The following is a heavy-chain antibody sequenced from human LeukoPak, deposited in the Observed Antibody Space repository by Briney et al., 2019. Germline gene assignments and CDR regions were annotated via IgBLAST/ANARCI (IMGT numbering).Heavy chain of an antibody. CDR2: INHSGST. V-gene: IGHV4-34*01. CDR1: GGSFSGYY. J-gene: IGHJ5*02. D-gene: IGHD5-18*01. Sequence: SETLSLTCAVYGGSFSGYYWSWIRQPPGKGLEWIGEINHSGSTNYNASLKSRVTISVDASKNQFSLRLSSVTAADTAVYYCAPRGDIEHSYGYGKWFDPWGQGTRVTVSS. CDR3: APRGDIEHSYGYGKWFDP.